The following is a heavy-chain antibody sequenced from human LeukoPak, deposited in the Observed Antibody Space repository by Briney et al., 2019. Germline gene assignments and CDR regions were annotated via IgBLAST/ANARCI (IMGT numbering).Heavy chain of an antibody. CDR3: ARDYYGSGSYGDYYYMDV. CDR1: GGSISSGSYY. CDR2: IYTSGST. D-gene: IGHD3-10*01. J-gene: IGHJ6*03. V-gene: IGHV4-61*02. Sequence: PSQTLSLTCTVSGGSISSGSYYWSWIRQPAGKGLEWIGRIYTSGSTNYNPSLKSRVTISVDTSKNQFSLKLSSVTAADTAVYYCARDYYGSGSYGDYYYMDVWGKGTTVTISS.